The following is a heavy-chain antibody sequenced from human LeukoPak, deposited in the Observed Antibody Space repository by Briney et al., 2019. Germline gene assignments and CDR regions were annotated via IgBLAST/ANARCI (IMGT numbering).Heavy chain of an antibody. J-gene: IGHJ4*02. V-gene: IGHV3-72*01. CDR3: ARYDFWSGYIDY. Sequence: GGSLRLSCAASGFTFSDHYMDWVRQAPGKGLEWVGRTRNKANSYTTEYAASVKGRFTTSRDDSKNSLYLQMNSLKTEDTAVYYCARYDFWSGYIDYWGQGTLVTVSS. CDR2: TRNKANSYTT. CDR1: GFTFSDHY. D-gene: IGHD3-3*01.